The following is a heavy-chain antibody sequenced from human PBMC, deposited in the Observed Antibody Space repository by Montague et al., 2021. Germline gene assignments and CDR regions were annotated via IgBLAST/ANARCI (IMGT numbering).Heavy chain of an antibody. Sequence: SETLSLTCGLSGGPLSGYYWAWIRQTPGKGLEWIGNINHSGSAKYNPSLKSRVSISVGTSNNQFFLDLTSVTAADTAMYCCARGLFGTVTGHYSGGWYYFDKWGQGTMVTVSS. CDR2: INHSGSA. V-gene: IGHV4-34*01. D-gene: IGHD3-9*01. CDR3: ARGLFGTVTGHYSGGWYYFDK. J-gene: IGHJ4*02. CDR1: GGPLSGYY.